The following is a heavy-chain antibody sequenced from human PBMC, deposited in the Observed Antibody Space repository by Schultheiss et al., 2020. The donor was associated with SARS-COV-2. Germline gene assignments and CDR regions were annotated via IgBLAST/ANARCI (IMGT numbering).Heavy chain of an antibody. CDR1: GYTFTSYY. CDR3: ARESPTYDFWSGYYLNYYYYYMDV. CDR2: ISAGNGNT. D-gene: IGHD3-3*01. Sequence: ASVKVSCKASGYTFTSYYMHWVRQAPGQGLEWMGWISAGNGNTKYSQKFQGRVTITRDTSASTAYMELSRLRSDDTAVYYCARESPTYDFWSGYYLNYYYYYMDVWGKGTTVTVSS. V-gene: IGHV1-3*01. J-gene: IGHJ6*03.